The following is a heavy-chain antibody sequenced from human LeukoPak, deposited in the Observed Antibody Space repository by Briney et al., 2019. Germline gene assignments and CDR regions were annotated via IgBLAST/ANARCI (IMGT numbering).Heavy chain of an antibody. V-gene: IGHV1-2*02. CDR2: INPNSGGT. Sequence: ASVKVSCQASGYTFTGYYMHWVRPAPGQGLEWMGWINPNSGGTNYAQKFQGRVTMTRDTSISTAYMELSRLRSDDTAVYYCARLYSSGWPDYWGQGTLVTVSS. D-gene: IGHD6-19*01. J-gene: IGHJ4*02. CDR3: ARLYSSGWPDY. CDR1: GYTFTGYY.